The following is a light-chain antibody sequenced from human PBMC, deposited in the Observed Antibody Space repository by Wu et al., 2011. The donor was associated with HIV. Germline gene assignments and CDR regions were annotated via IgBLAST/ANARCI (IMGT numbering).Light chain of an antibody. CDR3: QHYGSSTYT. J-gene: IGKJ2*01. V-gene: IGKV3-15*01. Sequence: EIVMTQSPATLSVSPGERATLSCRASHSISSNLAWYQQKPGQAPRLLIYGASTRATGIPARFSGSGSGTDFTLTISSLEPEDFAVYYCQHYGSSTYTFGQGTKLEIK. CDR1: HSISSN. CDR2: GAS.